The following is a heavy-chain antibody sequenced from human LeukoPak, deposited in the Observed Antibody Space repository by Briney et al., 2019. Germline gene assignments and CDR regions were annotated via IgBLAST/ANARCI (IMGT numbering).Heavy chain of an antibody. V-gene: IGHV3-7*01. CDR1: GFTFSSYW. Sequence: PVGSLRLSCAVSGFTFSSYWMSWVRQAPGNGPEWVANIKEDESEKNYVDSVKGRFTISRDSAKNSLYLQMNSLRAEDTAVYYCARVGSGSSYRPFDYWGQGTLVTVSS. CDR2: IKEDESEK. CDR3: ARVGSGSSYRPFDY. J-gene: IGHJ4*02. D-gene: IGHD3-10*01.